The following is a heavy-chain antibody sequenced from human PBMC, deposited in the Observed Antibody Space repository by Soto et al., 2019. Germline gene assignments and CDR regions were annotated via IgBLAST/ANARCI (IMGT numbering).Heavy chain of an antibody. CDR3: AREAGDYSTY. D-gene: IGHD4-17*01. V-gene: IGHV3-33*01. CDR1: GFTFSSYG. Sequence: PGGPLRLSCAASGFTFSSYGMHWVRQAPDKGLEWVAVIWYVGSNKYYAVSVKGRFTISRDNSKNTLYLQMNSLRAEDTAVYYCAREAGDYSTYWGQGTLVTVSS. J-gene: IGHJ4*02. CDR2: IWYVGSNK.